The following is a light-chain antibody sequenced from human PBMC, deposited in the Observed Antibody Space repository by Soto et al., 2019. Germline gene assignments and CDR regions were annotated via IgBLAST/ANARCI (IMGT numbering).Light chain of an antibody. CDR2: AAS. J-gene: IGKJ4*01. Sequence: DIQMTQSPSSLSASVGDRVTITCRASQAIYNYLAWYQQKPGKVPTLLISAASTLQSGVPSRFSGSGSGTDFNLTISSLQAEDVATYYCQKFSAVPTFGGRTKVGI. V-gene: IGKV1-27*01. CDR3: QKFSAVPT. CDR1: QAIYNY.